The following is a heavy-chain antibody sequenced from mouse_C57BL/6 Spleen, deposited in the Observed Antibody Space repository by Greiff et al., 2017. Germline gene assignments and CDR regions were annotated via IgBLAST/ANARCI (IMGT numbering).Heavy chain of an antibody. CDR1: GFSLTSYG. D-gene: IGHD4-1*02. Sequence: QVQLKESGPGLVQPSQSLSITCTVSGFSLTSYGVHWVRQSPGKGLEWLGVIWSGGSTDYNAAFISRLSISKDNSKSQVFFKMNSLQADDTAIYYCARNPLNWEGVAMDYWGQGTSVTVSS. V-gene: IGHV2-2*01. J-gene: IGHJ4*01. CDR2: IWSGGST. CDR3: ARNPLNWEGVAMDY.